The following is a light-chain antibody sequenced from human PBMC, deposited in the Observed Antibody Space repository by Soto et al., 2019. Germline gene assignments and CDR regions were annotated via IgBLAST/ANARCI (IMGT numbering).Light chain of an antibody. CDR2: KVS. CDR1: QSLVHSDGNTY. V-gene: IGKV2-30*02. Sequence: DVVMTQSPLSLPVTLGQPASISCRSSQSLVHSDGNTYLNWFHQRPGQSPRRLIYKVSNRDSGVPDRFSGSGSDTDFTLKISGVEAEDVSVYYCMPGTHWPPYTFCQRTKLEVK. CDR3: MPGTHWPPYT. J-gene: IGKJ2*01.